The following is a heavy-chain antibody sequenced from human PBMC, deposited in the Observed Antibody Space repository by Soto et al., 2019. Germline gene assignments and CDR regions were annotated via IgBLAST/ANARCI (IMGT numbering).Heavy chain of an antibody. D-gene: IGHD2-8*01. V-gene: IGHV3-11*06. J-gene: IGHJ4*02. CDR1: GLTFSDYY. CDR2: ISSSRSYT. Sequence: KPGGSLRLSCAASGLTFSDYYMSWIRQTPGKGLDWVSYISSSRSYTNYADSGKGRFTNSRDNAKNSLYLQMNSLRAEDTAVYYCARTPDCTNGVCSAGFDYWGQGTLVTVSS. CDR3: ARTPDCTNGVCSAGFDY.